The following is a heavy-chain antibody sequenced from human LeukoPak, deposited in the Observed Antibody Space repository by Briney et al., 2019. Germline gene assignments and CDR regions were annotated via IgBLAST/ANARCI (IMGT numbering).Heavy chain of an antibody. Sequence: ETLSLTCAVYGGSFSGYYWSWIRQPPGKGLEWIGEINHSGSTNYNPSLKSRVTISVDTSKNQFSLKLSSVTAADTAVYYCARVVRNSGWYLFVKYYFDYWGQGTLVTVSS. J-gene: IGHJ4*02. CDR3: ARVVRNSGWYLFVKYYFDY. CDR2: INHSGST. V-gene: IGHV4-34*01. D-gene: IGHD6-19*01. CDR1: GGSFSGYY.